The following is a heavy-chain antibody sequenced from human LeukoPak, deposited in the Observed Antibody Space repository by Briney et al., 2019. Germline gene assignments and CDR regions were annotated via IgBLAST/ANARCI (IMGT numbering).Heavy chain of an antibody. CDR2: IKQEGSEK. D-gene: IGHD2-15*01. Sequence: PGGSLRLSCAASGFTFSNYWMSWVRQAPGKGLKWVANIKQEGSEKQYVDSVKGRFTISRDNAKKPLYLQMNSLSAQEPAVYYLAREGCCWIGFDAWGKGTLVSV. CDR3: AREGCCWIGFDA. CDR1: GFTFSNYW. J-gene: IGHJ5*02. V-gene: IGHV3-7*05.